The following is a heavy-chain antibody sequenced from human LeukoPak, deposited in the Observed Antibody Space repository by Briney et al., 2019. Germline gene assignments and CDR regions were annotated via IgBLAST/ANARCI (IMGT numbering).Heavy chain of an antibody. V-gene: IGHV4-34*01. D-gene: IGHD6-13*01. CDR3: ARTTEAHSWRTRYYDYYMDV. CDR2: INHSRST. J-gene: IGHJ6*03. Sequence: SETLSLTCAVYGGSFSGYYWSWIRQPPGKGLEWIGEINHSRSTNYNPSLKSRVTISLNTSKNQFSLKLSSVTAADTAVYYCARTTEAHSWRTRYYDYYMDVWGKGTTVTVSS. CDR1: GGSFSGYY.